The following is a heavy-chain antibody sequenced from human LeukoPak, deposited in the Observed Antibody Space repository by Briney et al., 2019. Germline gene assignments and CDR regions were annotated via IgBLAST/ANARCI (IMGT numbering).Heavy chain of an antibody. Sequence: SETLSLTCAVYGGSFSGYYWSWIRQPPGKGLEWIGEINHSGSTNYNPSLKSRVTISVDTSKNQFSLKPSSVTAADTAVYYCARGSYCSSPTCREFYYYYGMDVWGQGTTVTVSS. CDR2: INHSGST. CDR3: ARGSYCSSPTCREFYYYYGMDV. D-gene: IGHD2-2*01. CDR1: GGSFSGYY. V-gene: IGHV4-34*01. J-gene: IGHJ6*02.